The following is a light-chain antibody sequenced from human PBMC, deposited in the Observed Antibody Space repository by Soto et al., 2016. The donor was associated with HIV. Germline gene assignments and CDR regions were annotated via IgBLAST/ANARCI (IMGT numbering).Light chain of an antibody. Sequence: DIQMTQSPSSLSASLGDRVTITCRASQAIGNDLGWFQQKPGKAPKRLIYAAASLQSGVPSRFSGSGSGTEFTLTISSLQPEDFATYYCLQHNSYPRTFGQGTRVDVK. J-gene: IGKJ1*01. V-gene: IGKV1-17*01. CDR2: AAA. CDR1: QAIGND. CDR3: LQHNSYPRT.